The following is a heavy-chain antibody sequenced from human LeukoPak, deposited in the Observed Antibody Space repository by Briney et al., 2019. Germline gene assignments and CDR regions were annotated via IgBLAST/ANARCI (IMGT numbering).Heavy chain of an antibody. CDR2: IIPILGIA. CDR1: GGTFSSYT. V-gene: IGHV1-69*02. Sequence: SVKVSCKASGGTFSSYTISWVRQAPGQGLEWMGRIIPILGIANYAQKFQGRVTITADKSTSTAYMELSSLRSEDTAVYYCARGTNWNYFDHWGQGTPVTVSS. D-gene: IGHD1-20*01. J-gene: IGHJ4*02. CDR3: ARGTNWNYFDH.